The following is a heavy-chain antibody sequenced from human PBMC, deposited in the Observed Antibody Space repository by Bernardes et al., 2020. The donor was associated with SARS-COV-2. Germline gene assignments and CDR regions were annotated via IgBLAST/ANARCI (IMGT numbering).Heavy chain of an antibody. Sequence: ETLFLPCAVYGGSFSGYYWSWIRQPPGTGLEWIGEINHSGSTNYNPSLKSRVTISVDTSKNQFSLKLSSVTAADTAVYYCARETAAGEYNWFDPWGQGTLVTVSS. D-gene: IGHD6-13*01. CDR2: INHSGST. CDR3: ARETAAGEYNWFDP. V-gene: IGHV4-34*01. CDR1: GGSFSGYY. J-gene: IGHJ5*02.